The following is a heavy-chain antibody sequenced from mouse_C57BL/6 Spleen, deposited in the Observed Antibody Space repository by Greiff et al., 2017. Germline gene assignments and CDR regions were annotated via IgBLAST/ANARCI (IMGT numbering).Heavy chain of an antibody. CDR2: INPNNGGT. D-gene: IGHD1-1*01. V-gene: IGHV1-22*01. CDR3: ARPRYYYGSSTWLAY. J-gene: IGHJ3*01. Sequence: EVQLQQSGPELVKPGASVKMSCKASGYTFTDYNMPWVKQSHGKSLEWIGYINPNNGGTSYNQKFKGKATLTVNKSSSTAYMELRSLTSEDSAVYYCARPRYYYGSSTWLAYWGQGTLVTVSA. CDR1: GYTFTDYN.